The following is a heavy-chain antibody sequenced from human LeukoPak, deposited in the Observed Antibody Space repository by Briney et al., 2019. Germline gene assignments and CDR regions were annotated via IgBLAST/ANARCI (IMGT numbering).Heavy chain of an antibody. Sequence: SETLSLTCTVSGGSISSYYWSWIRQPAGKGLEWIGRIYTSGSTNYNPSLKSRVTMSVDTSRNQFSLKLSSVTAADTAIYYCARHVLTTGISRFYYNIGYFDYWGQGTLVTVSS. V-gene: IGHV4-4*07. D-gene: IGHD4-17*01. CDR3: ARHVLTTGISRFYYNIGYFDY. J-gene: IGHJ4*02. CDR2: IYTSGST. CDR1: GGSISSYY.